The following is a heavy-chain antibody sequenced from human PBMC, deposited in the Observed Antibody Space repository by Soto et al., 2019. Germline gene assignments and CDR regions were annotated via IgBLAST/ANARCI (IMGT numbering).Heavy chain of an antibody. D-gene: IGHD2-15*01. CDR3: ARGYCSGGSCQPPAY. Sequence: QVQLVQSGAEVKKPGASVKVSCKASGYTFTSYAMHWVRQAPGQRLEWMGWINAGNGNTKYSQKFQGRVTITRDTSASTAYMELSSLRSEDTAVYYCARGYCSGGSCQPPAYWGHGTLVTVSS. CDR1: GYTFTSYA. V-gene: IGHV1-3*01. CDR2: INAGNGNT. J-gene: IGHJ4*01.